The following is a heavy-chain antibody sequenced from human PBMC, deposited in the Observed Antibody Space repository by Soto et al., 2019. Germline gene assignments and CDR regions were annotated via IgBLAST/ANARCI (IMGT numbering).Heavy chain of an antibody. CDR3: ARHTADTTMAKLTYGMDV. V-gene: IGHV5-51*01. D-gene: IGHD5-18*01. J-gene: IGHJ6*02. CDR2: IYPGDSDT. Sequence: GESLKISCEGSGYSFTSYWIGWVRHMPGKGLEWMGIIYPGDSDTRYSPSFQGQVTISADKSIGSAYLQWSSLKASDTAIYYCARHTADTTMAKLTYGMDVWGQGTTVTVSS. CDR1: GYSFTSYW.